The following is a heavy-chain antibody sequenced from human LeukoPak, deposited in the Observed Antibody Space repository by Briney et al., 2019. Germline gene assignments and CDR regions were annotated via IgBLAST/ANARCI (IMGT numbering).Heavy chain of an antibody. CDR3: ARDRGSSPYYYYMDV. CDR1: GGSFSGYY. J-gene: IGHJ6*03. V-gene: IGHV4-34*01. Sequence: ASETLSLTCAVYGGSFSGYYWSWIRQPPGKGLEWIGEINHSGSTNYNPSLKSRVTISVDTSKNQFSLKLSSVTAADTAVYYCARDRGSSPYYYYMDVWGKGTTVTVSS. CDR2: INHSGST. D-gene: IGHD6-6*01.